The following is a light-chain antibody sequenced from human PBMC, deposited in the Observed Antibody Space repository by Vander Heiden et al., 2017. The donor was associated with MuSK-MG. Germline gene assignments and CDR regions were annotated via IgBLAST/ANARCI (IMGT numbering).Light chain of an antibody. CDR1: SSDVGGYNY. Sequence: QSALTQPASVSGSLGQSITIPCTGTSSDVGGYNYVSWYQQHPGKAPKLMIYDVSNRPSGVSNRFSGSKSGNTASLTISGLQAEDEADYFCSSYSSSSPRVVFGGGTKLTVL. CDR2: DVS. V-gene: IGLV2-14*03. CDR3: SSYSSSSPRVV. J-gene: IGLJ2*01.